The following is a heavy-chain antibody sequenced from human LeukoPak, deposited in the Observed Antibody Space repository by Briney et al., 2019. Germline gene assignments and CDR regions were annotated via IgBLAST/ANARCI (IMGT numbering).Heavy chain of an antibody. CDR3: AKDQDYDILTGYLGSLDY. D-gene: IGHD3-9*01. V-gene: IGHV3-23*01. Sequence: PGASLRLSCAASGFTFSSYAMSWVRQAPGKGLEWVSAISGSGGSTYYADSVKGRFTISRDNSKNTLYLQMNSLRAEDTAVYYCAKDQDYDILTGYLGSLDYWGQGTLVTVSS. J-gene: IGHJ4*02. CDR1: GFTFSSYA. CDR2: ISGSGGST.